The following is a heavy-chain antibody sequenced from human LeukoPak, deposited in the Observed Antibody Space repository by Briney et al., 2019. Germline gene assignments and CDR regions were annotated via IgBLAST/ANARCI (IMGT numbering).Heavy chain of an antibody. Sequence: GGSLRLSCAASGFTFSSYSINWVRQAPGKGLEWVSSISSSGSFIYYVDSVKGRFTISRDNAKNSLYLQTNSLRAEDTAVYYCARVSSGGSYSDCWGQGTLVTVSS. CDR1: GFTFSSYS. J-gene: IGHJ4*02. CDR3: ARVSSGGSYSDC. CDR2: ISSSGSFI. V-gene: IGHV3-21*03. D-gene: IGHD2-15*01.